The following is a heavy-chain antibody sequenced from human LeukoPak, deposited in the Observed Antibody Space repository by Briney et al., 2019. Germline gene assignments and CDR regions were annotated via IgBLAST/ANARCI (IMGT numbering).Heavy chain of an antibody. CDR3: ARDRGAEYGYYYYGMDV. CDR2: IYYSGST. D-gene: IGHD2-2*01. V-gene: IGHV4-59*01. CDR1: GGSISSYC. J-gene: IGHJ6*04. Sequence: SETLSLTCTVSGGSISSYCWSWIRQPPGKGLEWIGYIYYSGSTNYNPSLKSRVTISVDTSKNQFSLKLSSVTAADTAVYYCARDRGAEYGYYYYGMDVWGKGTTVTVSS.